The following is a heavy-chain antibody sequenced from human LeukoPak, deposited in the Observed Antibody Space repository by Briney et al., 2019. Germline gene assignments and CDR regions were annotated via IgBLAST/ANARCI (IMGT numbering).Heavy chain of an antibody. J-gene: IGHJ4*02. D-gene: IGHD7-27*01. Sequence: PGGSLRLSCAASGFTFSSYWMHWVRQAPGKGLVWVSRINGGGSSTSYADSVKGRFTISRDNAKNTLYLQMNSLRGEDAAVYYCARGPSSNWGDFDYWGQGTLVIASS. V-gene: IGHV3-74*01. CDR2: INGGGSST. CDR3: ARGPSSNWGDFDY. CDR1: GFTFSSYW.